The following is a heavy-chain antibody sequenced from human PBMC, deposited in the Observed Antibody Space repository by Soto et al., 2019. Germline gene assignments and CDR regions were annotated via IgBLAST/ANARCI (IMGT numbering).Heavy chain of an antibody. D-gene: IGHD5-18*01. CDR2: ISYDGSNK. J-gene: IGHJ4*02. CDR1: GFTFSTYG. Sequence: QVQLVESGGGVVQPGRSLRLSCAASGFTFSTYGMHWVRQAPGKGLEWVAVISYDGSNKYYADSVKGRFTISRDNSKDTLYLQLSSRRAGDTAVYYCAKGFSYSVIDYWGQGSLVTVSS. V-gene: IGHV3-30*18. CDR3: AKGFSYSVIDY.